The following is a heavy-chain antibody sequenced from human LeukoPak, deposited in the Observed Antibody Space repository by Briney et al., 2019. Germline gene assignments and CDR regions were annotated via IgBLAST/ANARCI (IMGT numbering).Heavy chain of an antibody. Sequence: SETLSLTCTVSGGSINSYYWSWIRQPPGKGLEWIGYIYYTGSTNYNPSLKSRVTISVDTSKNQFSLKLSSVTAADTALYYCARGRYCSGGSCYPHFGYWGQGTLVTVSS. CDR3: ARGRYCSGGSCYPHFGY. V-gene: IGHV4-59*01. D-gene: IGHD2-15*01. CDR2: IYYTGST. J-gene: IGHJ4*02. CDR1: GGSINSYY.